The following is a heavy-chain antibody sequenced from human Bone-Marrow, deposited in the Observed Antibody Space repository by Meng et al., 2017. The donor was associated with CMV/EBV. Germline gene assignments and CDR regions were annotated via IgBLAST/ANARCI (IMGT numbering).Heavy chain of an antibody. Sequence: SETLSLTCTVSGGSVSSGSYYWSWIRQPPGKGLEWIGYIYYSGSTNYNPSLKSRVTTSVDTSKNQFSLKLSSVTAADTAVYYCARVKGILTGTLDYWGQGTLVTVSS. D-gene: IGHD3-9*01. CDR1: GGSVSSGSYY. CDR3: ARVKGILTGTLDY. V-gene: IGHV4-61*01. CDR2: IYYSGST. J-gene: IGHJ4*02.